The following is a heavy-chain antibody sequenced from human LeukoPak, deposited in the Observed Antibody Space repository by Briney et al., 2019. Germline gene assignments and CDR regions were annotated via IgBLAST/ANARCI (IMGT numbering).Heavy chain of an antibody. J-gene: IGHJ4*02. CDR1: GFTFTNYA. D-gene: IGHD2-2*02. V-gene: IGHV3-23*01. Sequence: GGSLRLSCVASGFTFTNYAMSWVRQAPGRGLEWVSDVCGSGGSTYYADSVKGRFTISRDNSKNTLYLQMNSLRAEDTAIYYCAKEERYCSSISCYNDYWGQGTLVTVSS. CDR2: VCGSGGST. CDR3: AKEERYCSSISCYNDY.